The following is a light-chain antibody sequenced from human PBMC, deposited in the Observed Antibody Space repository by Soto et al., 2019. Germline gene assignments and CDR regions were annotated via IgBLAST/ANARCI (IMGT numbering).Light chain of an antibody. V-gene: IGKV4-1*01. J-gene: IGKJ4*01. Sequence: DIVMTQSPDSLAVSLGERATINCKSSQSILHSPNNKDALTWYQQKPGKAPKLLIYAASSLQSGVPSRFSGSGSGTDFTLTISSLQPEDFAIYYCQQANSFPLTFGGGTKVDIK. CDR2: AAS. CDR3: QQANSFPLT. CDR1: QSILHSPNNKDA.